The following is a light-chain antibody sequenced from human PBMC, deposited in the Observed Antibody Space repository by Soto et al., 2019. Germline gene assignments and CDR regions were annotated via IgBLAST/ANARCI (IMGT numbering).Light chain of an antibody. V-gene: IGKV1-5*03. CDR2: KAS. CDR1: QSISSW. Sequence: DIQMTQSPSTLSASVGDRVTITCRASQSISSWLAWYQQKPGKAPKLLIYKASSLESGVPSRFSGSGSGTECTLTISSLQPDDFATYNCQQYNSYSLFSFGPGTKVDIK. CDR3: QQYNSYSLFS. J-gene: IGKJ3*01.